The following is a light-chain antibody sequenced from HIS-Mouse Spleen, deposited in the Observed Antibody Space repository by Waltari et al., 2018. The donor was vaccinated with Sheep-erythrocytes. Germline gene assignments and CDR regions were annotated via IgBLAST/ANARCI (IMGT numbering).Light chain of an antibody. CDR3: AAWDDSLNGWV. Sequence: QSVLTQPPSVSEAPRQRVTISCSGSSPKIGNNAVNWYQQPPGKAPKLLIYYDDLLPSGVSDRFSGSKSGTSASLAISGLQSEDEADYYCAAWDDSLNGWVFGGGTKLTVL. V-gene: IGLV1-36*01. J-gene: IGLJ3*02. CDR1: SPKIGNNA. CDR2: YDD.